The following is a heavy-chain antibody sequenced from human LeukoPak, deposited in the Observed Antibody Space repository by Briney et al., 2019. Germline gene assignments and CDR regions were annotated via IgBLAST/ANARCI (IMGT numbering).Heavy chain of an antibody. CDR1: GFTVSSNY. V-gene: IGHV3-53*01. Sequence: PGGPLRLSCAASGFTVSSNYMSWVRQAPGKGLEWVSVIYSGGSTYYADSVKGRFTISRDNSKNTLYLQMNSLRAEDTAVYYCARDLFKGVFDYWGKGTLVTVSS. J-gene: IGHJ4*02. D-gene: IGHD3-16*01. CDR2: IYSGGST. CDR3: ARDLFKGVFDY.